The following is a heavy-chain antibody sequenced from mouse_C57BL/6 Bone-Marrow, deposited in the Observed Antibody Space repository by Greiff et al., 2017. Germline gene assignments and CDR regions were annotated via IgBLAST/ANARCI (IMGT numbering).Heavy chain of an antibody. J-gene: IGHJ3*01. D-gene: IGHD5-1*01. CDR3: SSGMSTPFAY. Sequence: QVQLQQPGAELVMPGASVKLSCKASGYTFTSYWMHWVKQRPGQGLEWIGEIDPSDSYTNYNQKFKGKSTLTVDKSSSTAYMQLSSLTSEDSAVYYCSSGMSTPFAYWGQGTLVTVSA. V-gene: IGHV1-69*01. CDR2: IDPSDSYT. CDR1: GYTFTSYW.